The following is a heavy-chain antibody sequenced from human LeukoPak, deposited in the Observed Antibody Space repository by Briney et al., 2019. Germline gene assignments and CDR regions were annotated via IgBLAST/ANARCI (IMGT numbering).Heavy chain of an antibody. CDR2: IYYSGST. J-gene: IGHJ4*02. CDR1: GGSISSGGYY. CDR3: ASTRRGYSYGPSGYYFDY. V-gene: IGHV4-31*03. D-gene: IGHD5-18*01. Sequence: PSETLSLTCTVSGGSISSGGYYWSWIRQHPGKGLEWIGYIYYSGSTYYNPSLKSRVTISVDTSKNQFSLKLSSVTAADTAVYYRASTRRGYSYGPSGYYFDYWGQGTLVTVSS.